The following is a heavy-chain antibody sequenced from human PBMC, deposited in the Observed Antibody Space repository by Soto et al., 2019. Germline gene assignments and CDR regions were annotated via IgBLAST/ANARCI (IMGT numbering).Heavy chain of an antibody. Sequence: QVQLVQSGDEVKKPGASVKVSCKASGYIFVNYGIAWVRQAPGQGLEWMGWISPYTGNTHSASKVQGRLTMTTDTSTSTVNMDLGSLTSDDTAVYYCVMVDNYVTPTPQDVWGQGTKVTVSS. CDR1: GYIFVNYG. D-gene: IGHD3-16*01. CDR2: ISPYTGNT. CDR3: VMVDNYVTPTPQDV. J-gene: IGHJ6*02. V-gene: IGHV1-18*01.